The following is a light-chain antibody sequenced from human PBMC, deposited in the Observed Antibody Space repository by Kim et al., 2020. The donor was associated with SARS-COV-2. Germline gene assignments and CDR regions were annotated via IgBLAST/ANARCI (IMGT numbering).Light chain of an antibody. J-gene: IGLJ3*02. CDR3: AAWDDSLNGRV. V-gene: IGLV1-44*01. CDR1: SANIGDNT. CDR2: SYD. Sequence: GQTVIISCSGASANIGDNTVSWYQQLPGMAPKLLIYSYDQRPSGVPDRFSGSKSGTLASLTISGLQSEDEADYYCAAWDDSLNGRVFGGGTQLTVL.